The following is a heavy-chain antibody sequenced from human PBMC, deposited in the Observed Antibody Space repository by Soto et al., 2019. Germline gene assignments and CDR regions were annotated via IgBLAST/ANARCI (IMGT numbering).Heavy chain of an antibody. CDR3: AKEPVAQASGWYADY. Sequence: EMHLLESGGGVVQPGGSLRLSCAASGFSFSTYAMSWVRQAPGKGLEWVSAISGSGGTTYYADSVKGRFTISRDNSKNTLHLQMSSLRAEDTALYYCAKEPVAQASGWYADYWGQGTLVTVSS. D-gene: IGHD6-19*01. V-gene: IGHV3-23*01. J-gene: IGHJ4*02. CDR2: ISGSGGTT. CDR1: GFSFSTYA.